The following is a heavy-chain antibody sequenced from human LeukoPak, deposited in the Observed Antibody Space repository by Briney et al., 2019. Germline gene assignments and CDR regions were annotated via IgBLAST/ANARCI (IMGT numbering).Heavy chain of an antibody. CDR1: GFTFDDYA. Sequence: GGSLRLSCAASGFTFDDYAMHWVRQAPGKGLEWVSGISWNSGSMGYADSVKGRFTISRDNAKNSLYLQMNSLRAEDTALYYCAKGVSSSWYLFDYWGQGTLVTVSS. D-gene: IGHD6-13*01. CDR2: ISWNSGSM. CDR3: AKGVSSSWYLFDY. V-gene: IGHV3-9*01. J-gene: IGHJ4*02.